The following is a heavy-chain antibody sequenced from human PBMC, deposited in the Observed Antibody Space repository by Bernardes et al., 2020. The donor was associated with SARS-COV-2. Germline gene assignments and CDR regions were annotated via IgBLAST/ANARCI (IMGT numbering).Heavy chain of an antibody. Sequence: GGSLRLSCAASGFTFDDYAMHWVRQAPEKGLEWVSGINWNSGRMAYADSVKGRFTISRDNAKNSLYLQMNSLRAEDTALYYCAKDTTYDSSDNYFDYWGQGTLVTVSS. CDR2: INWNSGRM. CDR3: AKDTTYDSSDNYFDY. V-gene: IGHV3-9*01. J-gene: IGHJ4*02. D-gene: IGHD3-22*01. CDR1: GFTFDDYA.